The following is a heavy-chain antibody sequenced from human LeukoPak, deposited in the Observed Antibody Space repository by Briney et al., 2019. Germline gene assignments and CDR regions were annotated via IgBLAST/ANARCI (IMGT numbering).Heavy chain of an antibody. CDR1: GFTVSSNY. CDR3: ARDRSNGWHDAFDI. D-gene: IGHD6-19*01. Sequence: GGSLRLSCAASGFTVSSNYMSWVRQAPGKGLEWVSVIYSNRYTYYADSVMGRFTISRDNSKNTLYLEMNSLRAEDTAVYYCARDRSNGWHDAFDILGQGTMVTVSS. V-gene: IGHV3-53*01. CDR2: IYSNRYT. J-gene: IGHJ3*02.